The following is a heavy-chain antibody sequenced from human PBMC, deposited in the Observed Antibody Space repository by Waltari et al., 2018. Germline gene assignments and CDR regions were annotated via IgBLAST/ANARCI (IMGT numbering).Heavy chain of an antibody. CDR1: GFHFSSFW. Sequence: EVQLVESGGGLVQPGGSLRLTCAASGFHFSSFWMPWVRQVPGEGVGWVARIKNDGSDSGCADSVKGRFTISRDNAKNTLYLEMNSLRVEDTAVYYCAKDLHWGQSDYWGQGTLVTVSS. V-gene: IGHV3-74*01. CDR2: IKNDGSDS. J-gene: IGHJ4*02. CDR3: AKDLHWGQSDY. D-gene: IGHD3-16*01.